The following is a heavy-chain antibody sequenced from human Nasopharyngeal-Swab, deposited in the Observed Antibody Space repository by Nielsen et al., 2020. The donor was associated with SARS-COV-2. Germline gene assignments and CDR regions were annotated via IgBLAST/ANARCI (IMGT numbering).Heavy chain of an antibody. J-gene: IGHJ4*02. CDR2: INPNSGGT. V-gene: IGHV1-2*04. D-gene: IGHD2-15*01. CDR1: GYTFTGYY. Sequence: ASVKVSCKASGYTFTGYYMHWVRQAPGQGLEWMGWINPNSGGTNYAQKFQGWVTMTRDTPISTAYMELSRLRSDDTAVYYCARVCSGGSCLDYWGQGTLVTVSS. CDR3: ARVCSGGSCLDY.